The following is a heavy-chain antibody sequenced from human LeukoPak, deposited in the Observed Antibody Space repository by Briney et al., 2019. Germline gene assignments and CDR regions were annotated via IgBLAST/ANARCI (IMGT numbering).Heavy chain of an antibody. V-gene: IGHV3-30*02. CDR1: GFTFSSYG. CDR2: IRYDGSNK. J-gene: IGHJ5*02. CDR3: TKGLLS. Sequence: GALRLSCAASGFTFSSYGMHWVRQAPGKGLEWVAFIRYDGSNKYYADSVKGRFTISRDNSKNTLYLQLNSLRADDTAVFYCTKGLLSWGQGTLLTVAA.